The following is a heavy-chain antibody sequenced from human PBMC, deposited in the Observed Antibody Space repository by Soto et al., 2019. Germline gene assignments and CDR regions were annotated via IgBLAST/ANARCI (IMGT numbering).Heavy chain of an antibody. Sequence: PSETLSLTCTVPGYSISSGSYWAWIRQPPGKGPEWTASIYHGGTTFYNPSLKSRITISVDTSNNQFSLKLTSVTAADTAVYYCARVHVMVVAGSTFDYWGHGTLVTVSS. CDR1: GYSISSGSY. V-gene: IGHV4-38-2*02. D-gene: IGHD6-19*01. J-gene: IGHJ4*01. CDR2: IYHGGTT. CDR3: ARVHVMVVAGSTFDY.